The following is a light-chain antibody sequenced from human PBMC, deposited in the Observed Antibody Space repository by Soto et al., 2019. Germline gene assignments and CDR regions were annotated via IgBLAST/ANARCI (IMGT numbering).Light chain of an antibody. Sequence: QSVLTQPPSVSAAPGQKVTISCSGSSSNIGNNYVSWYQHLPGTAPKVLIYGNNKRPSGIPDRFSGSKSGTSATLGITGLQTGDEGDYYCGTWDTSLSAVVFGGGTKLTVL. CDR2: GNN. CDR1: SSNIGNNY. V-gene: IGLV1-51*01. J-gene: IGLJ2*01. CDR3: GTWDTSLSAVV.